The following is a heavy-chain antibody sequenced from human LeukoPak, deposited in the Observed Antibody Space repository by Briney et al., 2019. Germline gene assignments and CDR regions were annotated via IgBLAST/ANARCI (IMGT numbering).Heavy chain of an antibody. CDR2: IKQDGSEK. J-gene: IGHJ4*02. CDR3: AREDGPWWELPSDY. CDR1: GFTFSSYW. Sequence: GGSLRLSCAASGFTFSSYWMSWVRQAPGKGLEWVANIKQDGSEKYYVDSVKGRFTISRDNAKNSLYLQMNSLRTEDTAVYYCAREDGPWWELPSDYWGQGTLVTVSS. V-gene: IGHV3-7*01. D-gene: IGHD1-26*01.